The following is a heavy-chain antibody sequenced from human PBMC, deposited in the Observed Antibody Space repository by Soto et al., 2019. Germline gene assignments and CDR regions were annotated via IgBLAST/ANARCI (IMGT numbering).Heavy chain of an antibody. J-gene: IGHJ4*01. D-gene: IGHD6-19*01. CDR3: ASYSSGWSAFDY. Sequence: SGPTLGNPTQTLTLTCTFSGFSLSTSGVGVGWIRQPPGKALEGLALNYWDDDTRYSPSLKSRLTITKDTSKNQVVLTMTNMDPVDTATYYCASYSSGWSAFDYWGHGTLVTVSS. V-gene: IGHV2-5*02. CDR1: GFSLSTSGVG. CDR2: NYWDDDT.